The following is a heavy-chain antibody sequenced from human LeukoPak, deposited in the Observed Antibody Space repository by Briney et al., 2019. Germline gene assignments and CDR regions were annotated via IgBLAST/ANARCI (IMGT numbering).Heavy chain of an antibody. D-gene: IGHD1-26*01. CDR2: VYHNGET. Sequence: PETLSLTCTVSGSSISTNYYWAWIRQSPGTGLEYIGSVYHNGETYYNPSLKSRVIISVDTSRNDFSLRLTSVTAADTALYYCVTPRSWELSDMAVWGKGTTVIASS. V-gene: IGHV4-38-2*02. CDR3: VTPRSWELSDMAV. CDR1: GSSISTNYY. J-gene: IGHJ6*03.